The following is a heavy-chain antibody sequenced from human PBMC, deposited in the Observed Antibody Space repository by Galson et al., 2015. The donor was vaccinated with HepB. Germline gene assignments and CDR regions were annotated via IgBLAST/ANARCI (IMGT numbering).Heavy chain of an antibody. CDR1: GFTFSSYG. CDR2: ISYDGRNK. Sequence: SLRLCCAASGFTFSSYGMDWVRQAPGKGREWGAVISYDGRNKYYADSVKGRFTISRDNSKNTLYLQMNSLRAEDKAVYYCAKLRNPWIQLRAARYYFDYWGQGTLVTVSS. D-gene: IGHD5-18*01. J-gene: IGHJ4*02. V-gene: IGHV3-30*18. CDR3: AKLRNPWIQLRAARYYFDY.